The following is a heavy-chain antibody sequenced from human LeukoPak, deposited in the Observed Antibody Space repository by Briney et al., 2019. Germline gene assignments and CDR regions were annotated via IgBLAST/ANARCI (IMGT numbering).Heavy chain of an antibody. CDR2: INSDGSST. Sequence: QSGGSLRLSCAASGFTFSSYWMHWVRQAPGKGLVWVSRINSDGSSTSYADSVKGRFTISRDNAKNTLYLQMNSLRAEDTAVYYCARVVSPIAYDSRKGSFDPWGQGTLVTVSS. J-gene: IGHJ5*02. V-gene: IGHV3-74*01. CDR1: GFTFSSYW. D-gene: IGHD3-10*01. CDR3: ARVVSPIAYDSRKGSFDP.